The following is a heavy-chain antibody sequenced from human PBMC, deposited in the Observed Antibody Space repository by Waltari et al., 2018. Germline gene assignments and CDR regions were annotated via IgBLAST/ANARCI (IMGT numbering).Heavy chain of an antibody. CDR2: INYDGSST. J-gene: IGHJ4*02. D-gene: IGHD6-13*01. Sequence: EVQLVESGGGLVQPGGSLRLSCVASGFIFSSSWMHWIRQAPGKGLVWGSRINYDGSSTTYADSVKGRFTISRDNAKNTLYLHMSSLRAEDTAVYYCIRENIAAAGLESWGQGTLVTVSS. CDR1: GFIFSSSW. CDR3: IRENIAAAGLES. V-gene: IGHV3-74*01.